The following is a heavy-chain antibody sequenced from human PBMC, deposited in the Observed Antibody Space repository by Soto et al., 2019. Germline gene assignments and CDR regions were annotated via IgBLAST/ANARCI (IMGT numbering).Heavy chain of an antibody. D-gene: IGHD1-26*01. CDR2: INHSGST. CDR3: ERGRIVYGMDV. V-gene: IGHV4-34*01. Sequence: PSETLSLTCAVYGGSFSGYYWSWIRQPPGKGLEWIGEINHSGSTNYNPSFKSRVTISVDTSKNQFSLRLSSVTAADTAVYYCERGRIVYGMDVWGQGTTVTVSS. CDR1: GGSFSGYY. J-gene: IGHJ6*02.